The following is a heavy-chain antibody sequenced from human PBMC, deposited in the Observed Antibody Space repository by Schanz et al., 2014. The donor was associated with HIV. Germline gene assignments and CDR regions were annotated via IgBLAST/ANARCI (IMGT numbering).Heavy chain of an antibody. CDR3: AKDLGSSGWYENYYGMDV. CDR1: GFTFMRHT. CDR2: ISFDGSNK. D-gene: IGHD6-19*01. J-gene: IGHJ6*02. Sequence: VQLVESGGGLVKPGGSLRLSCAASGFTFMRHTMNWVRQAPGKGLEWVAVISFDGSNKYYADSVKGRFTISRDNSKNTLYLQMNSLRAEDTAVYYCAKDLGSSGWYENYYGMDVWGQGTTVTVSS. V-gene: IGHV3-30*18.